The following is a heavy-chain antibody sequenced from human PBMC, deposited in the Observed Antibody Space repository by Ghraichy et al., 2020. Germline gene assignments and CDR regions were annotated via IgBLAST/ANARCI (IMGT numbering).Heavy chain of an antibody. Sequence: ASVKVSCKASGYTFTSYDINWVRQATGQGLEWMGWMNPNSGNTGYAQKFQGRVTMTRNTSISTAYMELSSLRSEDTAVYYCARGVSGSYRVLARALDYWGQGTLVTVSS. J-gene: IGHJ4*02. CDR2: MNPNSGNT. CDR1: GYTFTSYD. CDR3: ARGVSGSYRVLARALDY. V-gene: IGHV1-8*01. D-gene: IGHD1-26*01.